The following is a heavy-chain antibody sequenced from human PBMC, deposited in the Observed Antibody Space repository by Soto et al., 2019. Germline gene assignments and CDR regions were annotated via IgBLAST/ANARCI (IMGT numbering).Heavy chain of an antibody. D-gene: IGHD2-2*01. J-gene: IGHJ4*02. Sequence: GASVKVSCKASGGTFSSYAISWVRQAPGQGLEWMGGIIPIFGTANYAQKFQGRVTITADESTSTAYMELSTLRAEDTAVYYCARRTPSTSGPFDYWGQGILVTVSS. CDR2: IIPIFGTA. V-gene: IGHV1-69*13. CDR3: ARRTPSTSGPFDY. CDR1: GGTFSSYA.